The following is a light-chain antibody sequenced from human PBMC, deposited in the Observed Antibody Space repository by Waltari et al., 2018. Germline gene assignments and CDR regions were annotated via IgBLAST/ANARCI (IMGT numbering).Light chain of an antibody. Sequence: DIQLTQSPSFLSASVGDTVTITCRASQVINTYLAWYQQEPGKAPKLLIYPASTLQSGVPSRFSGSGSGAEFTLTISSLQPEDFVIYYCQQVNNYPATFGQGTRLEIK. CDR1: QVINTY. CDR2: PAS. J-gene: IGKJ5*01. CDR3: QQVNNYPAT. V-gene: IGKV1-9*01.